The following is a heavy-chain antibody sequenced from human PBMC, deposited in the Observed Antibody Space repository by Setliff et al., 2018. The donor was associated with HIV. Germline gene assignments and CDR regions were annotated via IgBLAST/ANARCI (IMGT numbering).Heavy chain of an antibody. CDR3: ARDIGRNTDAFDI. CDR1: GYTFTSYH. J-gene: IGHJ3*02. CDR2: INPSGGST. V-gene: IGHV1-46*01. D-gene: IGHD1-26*01. Sequence: ASVKVSCKASGYTFTSYHLHWLRQAPGQGLEWMGIINPSGGSTSYAQKFQGRVTITADKSTSTAYMELSSLRSEDTAVYYCARDIGRNTDAFDIWGQGTMVTVSS.